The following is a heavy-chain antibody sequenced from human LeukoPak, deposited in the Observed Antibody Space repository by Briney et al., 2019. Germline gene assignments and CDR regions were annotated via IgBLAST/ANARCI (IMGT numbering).Heavy chain of an antibody. D-gene: IGHD3-22*01. V-gene: IGHV3-30*18. CDR1: GFTFSSYG. CDR3: AKEVGFYYYDSSGLAIDY. CDR2: ISYDGSNK. Sequence: GRSLRLSCAASGFTFSSYGMHWVRQAPGKGLEWVAVISYDGSNKYCADSVKGRFTISRDNSKNTLYLQMNSLRAEDTAVYYCAKEVGFYYYDSSGLAIDYWGQGTLVTVSS. J-gene: IGHJ4*02.